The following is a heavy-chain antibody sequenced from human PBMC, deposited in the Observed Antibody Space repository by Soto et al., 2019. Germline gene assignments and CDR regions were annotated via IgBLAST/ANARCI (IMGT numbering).Heavy chain of an antibody. Sequence: EVQVVESGGGLVKPGGSLRLSCVFSGFTFSTYTMNWVRQAPGKGLEWVSSINGRSNYVYYADSVKGRFTISRDNAKNSLYLEMNRLRAEDTAIYYCAREDGVVGSSSAFDHWGLGTLVTVSS. CDR3: AREDGVVGSSSAFDH. D-gene: IGHD1-26*01. V-gene: IGHV3-21*01. CDR2: INGRSNYV. J-gene: IGHJ4*02. CDR1: GFTFSTYT.